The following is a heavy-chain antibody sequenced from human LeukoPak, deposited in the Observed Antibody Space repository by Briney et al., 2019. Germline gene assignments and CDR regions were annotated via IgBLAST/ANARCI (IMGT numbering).Heavy chain of an antibody. J-gene: IGHJ4*02. CDR2: MDPNSGNT. D-gene: IGHD6-13*01. CDR3: ARGLSSSWYASDY. Sequence: GASVKVSCKASGYTFTSYDINWVRQATGQGLEWMGWMDPNSGNTGYAQKFQGRVTMTRNTSISTAYMELSSLRSEDTAVYYCARGLSSSWYASDYWGQGTLVTVSS. V-gene: IGHV1-8*01. CDR1: GYTFTSYD.